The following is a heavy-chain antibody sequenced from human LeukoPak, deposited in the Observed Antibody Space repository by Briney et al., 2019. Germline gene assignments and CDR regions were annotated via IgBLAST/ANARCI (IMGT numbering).Heavy chain of an antibody. Sequence: PGGSLRLSCAATGSTLSSYSMNWVRQAPGKGLEWVSHISISGSTIHYADSVRGRFTISRDSAKNSLYLQMNSLRADDTAVYYCSTAKFDYWGQGTQLTVSS. CDR3: STAKFDY. CDR2: ISISGSTI. V-gene: IGHV3-48*01. J-gene: IGHJ4*02. CDR1: GSTLSSYS.